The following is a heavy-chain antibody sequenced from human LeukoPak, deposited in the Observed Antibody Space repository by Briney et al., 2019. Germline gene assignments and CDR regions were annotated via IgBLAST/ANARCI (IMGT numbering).Heavy chain of an antibody. V-gene: IGHV3-23*01. J-gene: IGHJ3*02. CDR3: AKDRYGDNAFDI. Sequence: GGSLRLSCAASGFTFGNYAMSWVRQAPGKGLGWVSVIGGGGDSTYYADSVKGRFTISRDNSMNTLYLQMNSLTAEDTAVYFCAKDRYGDNAFDIWGQGTMVTVSS. CDR1: GFTFGNYA. D-gene: IGHD4-17*01. CDR2: IGGGGDST.